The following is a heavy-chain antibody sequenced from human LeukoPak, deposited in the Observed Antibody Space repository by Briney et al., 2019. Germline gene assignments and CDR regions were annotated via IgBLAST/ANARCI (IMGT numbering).Heavy chain of an antibody. CDR2: ISGNGGNT. D-gene: IGHD3-10*01. Sequence: GGSLRLSCAASGFTFSNYAMSWVRQAPGKGLEWVSAISGNGGNTYSADSVKGRFTISRDNSDNTLYLQMNSLRVEDTAVYYCARGPPYGLRSDFFDYWGQGTLVTVSS. J-gene: IGHJ4*02. V-gene: IGHV3-23*01. CDR1: GFTFSNYA. CDR3: ARGPPYGLRSDFFDY.